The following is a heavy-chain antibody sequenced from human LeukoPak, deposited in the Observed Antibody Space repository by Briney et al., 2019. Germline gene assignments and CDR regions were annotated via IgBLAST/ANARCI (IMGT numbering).Heavy chain of an antibody. V-gene: IGHV1-69*13. Sequence: ASVKVSCKASGGTFSSYAISWVRQAPGQGLEWMGGIIPIFGTANYAQKFQGRVTITADESTSTAYMELSSLRSGDTAVYYCARDGSYGSGSSNWFDPWGQGTLVTVSS. CDR1: GGTFSSYA. D-gene: IGHD3-10*01. CDR3: ARDGSYGSGSSNWFDP. J-gene: IGHJ5*02. CDR2: IIPIFGTA.